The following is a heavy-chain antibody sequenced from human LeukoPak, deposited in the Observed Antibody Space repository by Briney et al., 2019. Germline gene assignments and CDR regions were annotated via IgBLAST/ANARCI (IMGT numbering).Heavy chain of an antibody. CDR1: GFSFSTFD. CDR3: AKDGYRGYAPSGYSSSWYGGLDV. V-gene: IGHV3-30*18. CDR2: ISYEGSIK. D-gene: IGHD6-13*01. Sequence: PGGSLRLSCAASGFSFSTFDMHWVRQAPGKGLEWVAVISYEGSIKFYGDSVKGRFTISRDNSRNTVSLQMNSLRAEDAAVYFCAKDGYRGYAPSGYSSSWYGGLDVWGQGTTVSVSS. J-gene: IGHJ6*02.